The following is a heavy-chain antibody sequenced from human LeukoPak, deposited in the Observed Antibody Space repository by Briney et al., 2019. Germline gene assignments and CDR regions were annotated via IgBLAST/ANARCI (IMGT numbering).Heavy chain of an antibody. CDR1: GGTFSSYA. Sequence: SVKVSCKASGGTFSSYAISWVRQAPGQGLEWMGGIIPIFGTANYAQKFQGRVTITADESTSTAYMELSSLRSEDTAVYYCARGSQRLGVPAAMYGMAVWGKGTTVTVSS. D-gene: IGHD2-2*01. V-gene: IGHV1-69*01. CDR3: ARGSQRLGVPAAMYGMAV. CDR2: IIPIFGTA. J-gene: IGHJ6*04.